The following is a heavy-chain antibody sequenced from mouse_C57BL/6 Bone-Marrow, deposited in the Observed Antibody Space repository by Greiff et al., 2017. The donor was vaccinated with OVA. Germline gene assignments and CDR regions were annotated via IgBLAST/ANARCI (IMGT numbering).Heavy chain of an antibody. Sequence: EVKLVESGGGLVQSGRSLRLSCAPSGFTFSDFYMEWVRQAPGKGLEWIAASRNKANDYTTEYSASVKGRFIVSRDTSQSILYLQMNALRAEDTAIYYCARDASAYAMDYWGQGTSVTVSS. V-gene: IGHV7-1*01. CDR1: GFTFSDFY. J-gene: IGHJ4*01. CDR2: SRNKANDYTT. CDR3: ARDASAYAMDY.